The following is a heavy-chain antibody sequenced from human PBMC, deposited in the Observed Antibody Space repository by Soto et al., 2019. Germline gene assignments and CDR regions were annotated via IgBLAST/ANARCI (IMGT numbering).Heavy chain of an antibody. D-gene: IGHD7-27*01. CDR3: ARSNWYSEY. CDR2: IYYNGNT. CDR1: GGSISNHY. V-gene: IGHV4-59*11. Sequence: QGQLQESGPGLVKPSETLSLTCTVSGGSISNHYWSWIRQPPGKGLEWIGYIYYNGNTNYNPSLKSRVTMSGDTSKNQFSLKLSSVTAADTAVYYCARSNWYSEYWGQGTLVTVSS. J-gene: IGHJ4*02.